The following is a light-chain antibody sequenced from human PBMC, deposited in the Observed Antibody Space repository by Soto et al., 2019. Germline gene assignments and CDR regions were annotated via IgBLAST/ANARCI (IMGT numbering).Light chain of an antibody. CDR1: QSINRP. CDR3: QQRSNWPPVT. V-gene: IGKV3-11*01. Sequence: ILWTQSPATLSLSAGERATLSWRASQSINRPLAWPRQKPGQAPRLLLYDASNRATGIPARFSGSGSWTDLTLTISSLETEDYGVYYCQQRSNWPPVTFGGGTKVDIK. CDR2: DAS. J-gene: IGKJ4*01.